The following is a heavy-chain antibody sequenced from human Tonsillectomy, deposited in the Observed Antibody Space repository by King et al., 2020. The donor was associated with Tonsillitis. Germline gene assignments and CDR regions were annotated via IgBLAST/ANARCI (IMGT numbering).Heavy chain of an antibody. Sequence: VQLVQSGAEVMKPGSSLKVSCKTSGGPFSSFAISWVRQAPGQGLEWMGGVIPIFGTTNYAQKFQGRVTITADESTSTAYMELSSLRSEDTAIYYCARDFFDVWGSELLPTWHYFDCWGQGTLVTVSS. V-gene: IGHV1-69*01. D-gene: IGHD1-26*01. CDR2: VIPIFGTT. J-gene: IGHJ4*02. CDR1: GGPFSSFA. CDR3: ARDFFDVWGSELLPTWHYFDC.